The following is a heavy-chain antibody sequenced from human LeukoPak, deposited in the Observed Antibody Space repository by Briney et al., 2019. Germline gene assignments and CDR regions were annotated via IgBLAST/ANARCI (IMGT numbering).Heavy chain of an antibody. D-gene: IGHD6-19*01. CDR2: ISSSGNTV. CDR1: GFTFSDYY. V-gene: IGHV3-11*04. Sequence: GGSLRLSCAASGFTFSDYYMSWIRQAPGKGLEWVSYISSSGNTVKYAGSVKGRFTISRDNAKNSLYLQMNSLRAEDTAVYYRARDQVSVAGTGIDYWGQGTLVTVSS. J-gene: IGHJ4*02. CDR3: ARDQVSVAGTGIDY.